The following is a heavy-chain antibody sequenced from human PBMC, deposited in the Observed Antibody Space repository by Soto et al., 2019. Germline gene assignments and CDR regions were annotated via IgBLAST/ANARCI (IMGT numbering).Heavy chain of an antibody. CDR2: MWHDGSNK. V-gene: IGHV3-33*01. Sequence: QVQLVESGGGVVQPGRSLRLSCAASGFTFSNYGMHWVRQAPGKGLEWVARMWHDGSNKYYADSVKGRFTISRGNSKNTLYLQLNRLRAEDTAVYFCARTAYYYDSSGYYFDYWGQGSLVNVSS. CDR1: GFTFSNYG. J-gene: IGHJ4*02. CDR3: ARTAYYYDSSGYYFDY. D-gene: IGHD3-22*01.